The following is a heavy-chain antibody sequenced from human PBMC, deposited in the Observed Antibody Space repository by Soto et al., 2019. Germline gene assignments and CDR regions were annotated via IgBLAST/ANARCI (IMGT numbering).Heavy chain of an antibody. CDR1: GFTFRDYY. CDR3: ARLVDCNHGVCSYGVDV. Sequence: PGGSLRLSCAASGFTFRDYYMSWIRQAPGKGLEWVSYVSSISSYINYADSVKGRFTISRDNAKNSLYLQMNSLRAEDTAVYYCARLVDCNHGVCSYGVDVWGQGTTVTVSS. D-gene: IGHD2-8*01. V-gene: IGHV3-11*06. CDR2: VSSISSYI. J-gene: IGHJ6*02.